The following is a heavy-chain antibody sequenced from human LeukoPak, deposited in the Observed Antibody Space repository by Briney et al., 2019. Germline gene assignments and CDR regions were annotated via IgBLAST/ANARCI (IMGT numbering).Heavy chain of an antibody. Sequence: GGSLRLSCAASGFTLSNAWMTWVRQAPGKELEWVGRIKSKPDGETTDYAAPVKGRFSISRDDSKNTLYLQMNSLKTEDTAVYYCSASITAGTFDIWGQGTMVTVSS. CDR3: SASITAGTFDI. CDR2: IKSKPDGETT. V-gene: IGHV3-15*01. D-gene: IGHD3-10*01. CDR1: GFTLSNAW. J-gene: IGHJ3*02.